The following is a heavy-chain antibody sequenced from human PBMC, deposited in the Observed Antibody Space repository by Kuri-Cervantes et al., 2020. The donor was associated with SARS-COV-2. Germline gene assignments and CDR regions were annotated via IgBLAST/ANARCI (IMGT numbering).Heavy chain of an antibody. CDR1: GGSFSDYY. CDR3: ARGLPNWNWLYYFDY. CDR2: INHSGNT. Sequence: SETLSLTCAVYGGSFSDYYWSWVRQPPGKGLEWIGEINHSGNTNYDPSLKSRVTISIDTSKNQFSLKLSSVTAADTAVYYCARGLPNWNWLYYFDYWGQGTLVTVSS. J-gene: IGHJ4*02. D-gene: IGHD1-7*01. V-gene: IGHV4-34*01.